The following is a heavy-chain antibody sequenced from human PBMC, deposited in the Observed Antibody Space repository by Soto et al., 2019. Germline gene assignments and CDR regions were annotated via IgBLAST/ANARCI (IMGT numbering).Heavy chain of an antibody. CDR3: ARDLGGIAALIATGYFDY. Sequence: GASVKVSCKASGYTFTSYGISWVRQAPGQGLEWMGWISAYNGNTNYAQKLQGRVTMTTDASTSTAYMELRSLRSDDTAVYYCARDLGGIAALIATGYFDYWGQGTLVTFSS. J-gene: IGHJ4*02. D-gene: IGHD6-13*01. CDR1: GYTFTSYG. V-gene: IGHV1-18*01. CDR2: ISAYNGNT.